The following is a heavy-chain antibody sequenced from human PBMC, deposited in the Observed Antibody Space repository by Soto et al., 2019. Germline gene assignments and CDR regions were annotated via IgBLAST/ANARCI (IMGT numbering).Heavy chain of an antibody. CDR1: GGSFTSNNW. Sequence: QVQLQESGPGLVKPSGTLSLTCAVSGGSFTSNNWWTWVRQPPGQGLEWIGEIYRTGSTNYNPSLKSRVTISLDKSENQFSLKVTSRTAADTAVYYCASRDPGTSVDYWGQGTLVTVSS. V-gene: IGHV4-4*02. D-gene: IGHD1-7*01. J-gene: IGHJ4*02. CDR3: ASRDPGTSVDY. CDR2: IYRTGST.